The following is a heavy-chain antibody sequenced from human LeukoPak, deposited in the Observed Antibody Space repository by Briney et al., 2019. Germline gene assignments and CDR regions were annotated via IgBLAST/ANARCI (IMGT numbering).Heavy chain of an antibody. J-gene: IGHJ5*02. D-gene: IGHD6-19*01. Sequence: SETLSLTCTVSGGSISSYYWGWIRQPPGKVLEWIGYISYSGSTNYNPSFKSRVTISVDTSKSQFSLNLNSVTAADTAVYYCARRIVVAGGDWFDPWGQGTLVTVSS. CDR2: ISYSGST. CDR1: GGSISSYY. V-gene: IGHV4-59*08. CDR3: ARRIVVAGGDWFDP.